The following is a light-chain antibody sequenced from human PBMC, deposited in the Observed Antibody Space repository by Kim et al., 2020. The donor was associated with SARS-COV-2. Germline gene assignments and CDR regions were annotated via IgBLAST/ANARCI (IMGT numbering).Light chain of an antibody. CDR3: QVWDTSSHHMI. CDR2: GDS. V-gene: IGLV3-21*02. J-gene: IGLJ2*01. CDR1: NIGSKS. Sequence: APGQTARITCGGNNIGSKSVHWYQQKPGQAPVLVLYGDSDRPSGIPERFSGSNSGNTATLTISRVEAGDEADYYCQVWDTSSHHMIFGGGTQLTVL.